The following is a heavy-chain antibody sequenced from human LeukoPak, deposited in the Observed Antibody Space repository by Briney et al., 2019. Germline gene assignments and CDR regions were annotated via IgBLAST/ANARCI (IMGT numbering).Heavy chain of an antibody. D-gene: IGHD3-9*01. J-gene: IGHJ4*02. CDR3: ARDDYDILTGYSFSFDY. V-gene: IGHV1-69*01. Sequence: GASVKVSCKASGYTFTSYGISWVRQAPGHGLEWMGEIIPIFGTANYAQKFQGRVTITADESTSTAYMELSSLRSDDTAVYYCARDDYDILTGYSFSFDYWGQGTLVTVSS. CDR2: IIPIFGTA. CDR1: GYTFTSYG.